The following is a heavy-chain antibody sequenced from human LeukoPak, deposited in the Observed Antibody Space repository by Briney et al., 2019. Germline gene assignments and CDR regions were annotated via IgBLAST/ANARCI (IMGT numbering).Heavy chain of an antibody. V-gene: IGHV4-59*01. CDR2: IYYSGST. CDR3: AKWGYRQLKNMDV. D-gene: IGHD6-13*01. CDR1: GGSISSYY. Sequence: SETLSLTCTVSGGSISSYYWSWIRQPPGKGLEWIGYIYYSGSTNCNPSLKSRVTISVDTSKNQFSLKLSSVSAADTAVYYCAKWGYRQLKNMDVWGQGTTVTVSS. J-gene: IGHJ6*02.